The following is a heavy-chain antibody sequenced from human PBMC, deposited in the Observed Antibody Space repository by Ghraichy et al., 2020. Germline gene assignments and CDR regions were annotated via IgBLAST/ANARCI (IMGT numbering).Heavy chain of an antibody. CDR2: IYNSGSP. V-gene: IGHV4-59*02. J-gene: IGHJ6*03. Sequence: SETLPLTCTVSGDSVSSYYWTWLRQPPGKGLEWIGYIYNSGSPNYNPSLTSRVTMSVDTSKNQFSLKLTSVTAADTAVYYCARAYSSANYYYYYMDVWGKGTTVTVSS. CDR3: ARAYSSANYYYYYMDV. D-gene: IGHD6-25*01. CDR1: GDSVSSYY.